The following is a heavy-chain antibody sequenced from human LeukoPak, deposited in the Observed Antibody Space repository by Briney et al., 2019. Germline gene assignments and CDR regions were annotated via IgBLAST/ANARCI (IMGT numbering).Heavy chain of an antibody. CDR3: TIAAPHDYYFDY. CDR2: IKSKINGGTT. CDR1: GFTFSNAW. D-gene: IGHD3-3*01. V-gene: IGHV3-15*01. J-gene: IGHJ4*02. Sequence: GGSLRLSCAASGFTFSNAWMTWVRQAPGKGLEWVGRIKSKINGGTTDYAAPVKGRFTISRDDSKNTLYLQMNSLKTEDTAVYYCTIAAPHDYYFDYWGQGTLVTVSS.